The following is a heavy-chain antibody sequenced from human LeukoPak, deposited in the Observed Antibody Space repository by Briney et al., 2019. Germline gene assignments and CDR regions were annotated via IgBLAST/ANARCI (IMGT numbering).Heavy chain of an antibody. Sequence: PGGSLRLSCAASGFTFSNYWMSWVRQAPGKGLEWVANIKQDGSEKYYVDSVKCRFTISRDNAKNSLFLQMNSLRAEDTDVYYCVRDLYCINGVCLGDYWGQGTLVSVS. D-gene: IGHD2-8*01. J-gene: IGHJ4*02. V-gene: IGHV3-7*01. CDR1: GFTFSNYW. CDR3: VRDLYCINGVCLGDY. CDR2: IKQDGSEK.